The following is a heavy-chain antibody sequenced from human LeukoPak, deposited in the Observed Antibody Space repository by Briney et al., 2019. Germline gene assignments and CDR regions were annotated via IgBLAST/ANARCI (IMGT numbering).Heavy chain of an antibody. D-gene: IGHD3-22*01. Sequence: SVKVSCKASGGTLSSYAISWVRQAPGQGLEWMGRIIPILGIANYAQKFQGRVTITADKSTSTAYMELSSLRSEDTAVYYCARAWWGDYYDSSGYPDYWGQGTLVTVSS. CDR3: ARAWWGDYYDSSGYPDY. CDR1: GGTLSSYA. V-gene: IGHV1-69*04. CDR2: IIPILGIA. J-gene: IGHJ4*02.